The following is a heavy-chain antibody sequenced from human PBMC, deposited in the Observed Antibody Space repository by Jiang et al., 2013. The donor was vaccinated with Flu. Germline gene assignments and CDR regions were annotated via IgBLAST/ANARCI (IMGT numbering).Heavy chain of an antibody. J-gene: IGHJ5*02. CDR1: GYTFTSYA. Sequence: SGAEVKKPGASVKVSCKASGYTFTSYAMHWVRQAPGQRLEWMGWINAGNGNTKYSQKFQGRVTITRDTSASTAYMELSSLRSEDTAVYYCASGAEDIVVVPAAIGVGWFDPWGQGTLVT. CDR2: INAGNGNT. V-gene: IGHV1-3*01. D-gene: IGHD2-2*01. CDR3: ASGAEDIVVVPAAIGVGWFDP.